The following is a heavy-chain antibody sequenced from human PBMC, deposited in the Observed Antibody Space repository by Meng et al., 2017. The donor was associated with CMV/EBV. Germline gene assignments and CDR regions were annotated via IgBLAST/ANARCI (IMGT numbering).Heavy chain of an antibody. V-gene: IGHV3-30*02. CDR1: GFTFSSYG. J-gene: IGHJ6*02. D-gene: IGHD1-26*01. CDR2: IRYDGSNK. Sequence: GESLKISCAASGFTFSSYGMHWVRQAPGKGLEWVAFIRYDGSNKYYADSVKGQFTISRDNSKNTLYLQMNSLRAEDTAVYYCARGGSGSYAPRYFGENHIYYYYGMDVWGQGTTVTVSS. CDR3: ARGGSGSYAPRYFGENHIYYYYGMDV.